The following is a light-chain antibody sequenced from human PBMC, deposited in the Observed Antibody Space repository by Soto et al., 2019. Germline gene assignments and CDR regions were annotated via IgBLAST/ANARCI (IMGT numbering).Light chain of an antibody. J-gene: IGLJ1*01. CDR1: SSDIGYYNY. V-gene: IGLV2-14*01. CDR3: SSNKIGSTYV. CDR2: QVT. Sequence: QSALTQPASVSGSPRQSITISCTGTSSDIGYYNYVSWFQQHPGKAPKLIISQVTNRPSGISTRFSGSKSGNTASLTISGLQAEDEALDYCSSNKIGSTYVFGTGTKLTVL.